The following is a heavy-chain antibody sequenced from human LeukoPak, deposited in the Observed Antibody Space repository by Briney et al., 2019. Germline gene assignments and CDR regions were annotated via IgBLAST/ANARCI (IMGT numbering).Heavy chain of an antibody. CDR3: VKDLARPAATYYDFWSGPIGDYFDY. CDR1: GFTFSSYP. D-gene: IGHD3-3*01. Sequence: SGGSPRLSCSASGFTFSSYPMHWVRQAPGKGLEYVSAISSNGGSTYYADSVKGRFTISRDNSKNTLYLQMSSLRAEDTAVYYCVKDLARPAATYYDFWSGPIGDYFDYWGQGTLVTVSS. V-gene: IGHV3-64D*09. CDR2: ISSNGGST. J-gene: IGHJ4*02.